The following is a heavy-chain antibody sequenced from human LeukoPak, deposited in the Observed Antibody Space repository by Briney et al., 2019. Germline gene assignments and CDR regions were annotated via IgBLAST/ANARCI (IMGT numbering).Heavy chain of an antibody. J-gene: IGHJ6*02. CDR1: GFTFSSYS. CDR3: ARAPRATYYYYGMDV. CDR2: ISSSSSTI. V-gene: IGHV3-48*04. Sequence: GGSLRLSCAASGFTFSSYSMNWVRQAPGKGLEWVSYISSSSSTIYYADSVKGRFTISRDNAKNSLYLQMNSLRAEDTAVYYCARAPRATYYYYGMDVWGQGTTVTVSS.